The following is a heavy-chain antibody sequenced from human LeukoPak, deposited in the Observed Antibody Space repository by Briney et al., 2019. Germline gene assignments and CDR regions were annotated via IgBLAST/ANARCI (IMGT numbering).Heavy chain of an antibody. D-gene: IGHD1-26*01. CDR2: ASGSGGTT. Sequence: GGSLRLSCAASGFTFSSCAMSWVRQAPGKGLEWVSVASGSGGTTYYADSVKGRFTISRDNTKNTLYLQMNSLRDEDTAVYYCARRIGGANNFDNWGQGTLVTVSS. J-gene: IGHJ4*02. CDR3: ARRIGGANNFDN. CDR1: GFTFSSCA. V-gene: IGHV3-23*01.